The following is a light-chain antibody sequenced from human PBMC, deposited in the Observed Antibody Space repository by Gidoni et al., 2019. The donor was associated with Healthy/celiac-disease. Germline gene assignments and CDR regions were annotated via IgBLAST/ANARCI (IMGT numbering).Light chain of an antibody. Sequence: DIQMTQSPSSLSASVGDRVPITCRASQSISSYLNWYQQKPGKAPKLLIYAASSLQSGVPSRFSGSGSGTDFPLTISSLQPEDVGTYYCQQSYSTPWTFGQGTKVEIK. CDR3: QQSYSTPWT. CDR1: QSISSY. V-gene: IGKV1-39*01. J-gene: IGKJ1*01. CDR2: AAS.